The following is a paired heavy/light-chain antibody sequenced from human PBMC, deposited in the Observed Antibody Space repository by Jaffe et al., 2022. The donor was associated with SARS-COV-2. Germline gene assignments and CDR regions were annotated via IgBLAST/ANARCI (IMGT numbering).Light chain of an antibody. V-gene: IGKV4-1*01. CDR2: WAS. CDR3: QQYYSVPYT. CDR1: QSVLYTANNKNY. J-gene: IGKJ2*01. Sequence: DTVMTQSPDSLAVSLGERATINCKSSQSVLYTANNKNYLGWYQQKPGQPPKLLIYWASTRESGVPDRFSGSGSGTEFSLTISSLQAEDVAVYFCQQYYSVPYTFGQGTKLEIK.
Heavy chain of an antibody. CDR3: ARSQNWGSYGDDAFNI. CDR2: ISYDGSNK. D-gene: IGHD3-16*01. Sequence: QVQLVESGGGVVQPGRSLRLSCAASGFTFSSYSMQWVRQAPGKGLEWVTVISYDGSNKYYSESVKGRFTISRDNSKNTLYLQMNSLRVDDTAVYYCARSQNWGSYGDDAFNIWGQGTMVTVSS. V-gene: IGHV3-30*16. CDR1: GFTFSSYS. J-gene: IGHJ3*02.